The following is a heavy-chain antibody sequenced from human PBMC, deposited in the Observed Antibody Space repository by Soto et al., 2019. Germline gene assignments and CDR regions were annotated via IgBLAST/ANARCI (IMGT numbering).Heavy chain of an antibody. CDR3: ARLAVTRAPNGSDAFDI. J-gene: IGHJ3*02. V-gene: IGHV1-69*02. Sequence: SVKVSCKASGGTFSSYTISWVRQAPGQGLEWMGRFIPILGLANYAQKFQGRVTISVDTSKNQFSLKLSSVTAADTAVYYCARLAVTRAPNGSDAFDIWGQGTMVTVS. D-gene: IGHD4-17*01. CDR2: FIPILGLA. CDR1: GGTFSSYT.